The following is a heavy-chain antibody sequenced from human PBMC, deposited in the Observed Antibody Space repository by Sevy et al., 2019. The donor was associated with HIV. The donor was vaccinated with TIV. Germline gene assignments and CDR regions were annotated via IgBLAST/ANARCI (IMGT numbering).Heavy chain of an antibody. Sequence: GSLRLSCAASGFIFSNYSMNWVRQAPGKGLEWVSSISGRSSYIYNADSVKGRFTISRDNAKNSLYLQMNSLRAEDTAVYYCARILRVVRIDYFDYWGQGTLVTVSS. D-gene: IGHD2-2*01. CDR1: GFIFSNYS. J-gene: IGHJ4*02. CDR2: ISGRSSYI. CDR3: ARILRVVRIDYFDY. V-gene: IGHV3-21*01.